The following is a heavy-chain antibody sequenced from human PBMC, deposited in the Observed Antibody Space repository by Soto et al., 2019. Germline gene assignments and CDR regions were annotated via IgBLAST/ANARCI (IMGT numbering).Heavy chain of an antibody. V-gene: IGHV4-39*01. D-gene: IGHD3-10*01. J-gene: IGHJ5*02. CDR1: GGCISSSSYY. CDR3: ASARGPTYYYGSGSHWFGP. Sequence: SQTRSRPCTLCGGCISSSSYYWGWIRQPPRKGLEWIGSIYYSGVTYYNRSLKSRVTISVYTSKNQFSLKLSSVTAADTAVYYSASARGPTYYYGSGSHWFGPWGQGTLVTVSS. CDR2: IYYSGVT.